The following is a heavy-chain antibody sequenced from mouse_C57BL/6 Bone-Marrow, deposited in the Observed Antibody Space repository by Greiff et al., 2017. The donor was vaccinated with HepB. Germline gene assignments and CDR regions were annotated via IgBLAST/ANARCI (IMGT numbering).Heavy chain of an antibody. CDR1: GFTFSSYA. D-gene: IGHD3-2*02. J-gene: IGHJ2*01. Sequence: EVHLVESGGGLVKPGGSLKLSCAASGFTFSSYAMSWVRQTPEKRLEWVATISDGGSYTYYPDNVKGRFTISRDNAKNNLYLQMSHLKSEDTAMYYCARAQADYWGQGTTLTVSS. V-gene: IGHV5-4*01. CDR3: ARAQADY. CDR2: ISDGGSYT.